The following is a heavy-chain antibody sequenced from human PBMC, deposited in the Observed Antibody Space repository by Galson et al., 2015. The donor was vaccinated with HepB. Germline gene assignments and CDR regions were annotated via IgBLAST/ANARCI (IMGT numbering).Heavy chain of an antibody. D-gene: IGHD3-10*01. V-gene: IGHV3-30*18. CDR3: AKDIGSGSGSRWVFDY. CDR2: TSYDGNYK. CDR1: GFTFSIHA. J-gene: IGHJ4*02. Sequence: LRLSCATSGFTFSIHAMHWVRQAPGKGLEWVTITSYDGNYKYYADSVRGRFTISRDNSKNTLSLQMNSLRVDDTAVYYCAKDIGSGSGSRWVFDYWGQGILVTVSS.